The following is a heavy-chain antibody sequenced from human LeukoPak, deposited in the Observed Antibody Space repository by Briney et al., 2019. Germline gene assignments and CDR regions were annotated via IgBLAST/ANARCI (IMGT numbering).Heavy chain of an antibody. J-gene: IGHJ3*02. CDR1: GFTFSSYA. V-gene: IGHV3-30*04. D-gene: IGHD5-18*01. CDR2: ISYDGSNK. Sequence: GGSLRLSCAASGFTFSSYAMHWVRQAPGKGLEWVAVISYDGSNKYYADSVKGRFTISRDNSKNTLYLQMNSLRAEDTAVYYCARGRRGYSYGENDAFDIWGQGTMVTVSS. CDR3: ARGRRGYSYGENDAFDI.